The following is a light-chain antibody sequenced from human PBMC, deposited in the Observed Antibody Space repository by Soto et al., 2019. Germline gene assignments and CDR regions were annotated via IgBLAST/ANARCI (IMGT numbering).Light chain of an antibody. V-gene: IGKV3-20*01. J-gene: IGKJ2*01. CDR3: QQYGNSLYT. CDR2: AAS. CDR1: QSVGSSD. Sequence: EIVLTQSPGTLSLSPGEGVTLSCRSSQSVGSSDLAWYQQKPGQPPRLLIYAASSRATGIPDRFTGSGSGTDFTLTISRLEPEDFAVYYCQQYGNSLYTFGQGTKLEIK.